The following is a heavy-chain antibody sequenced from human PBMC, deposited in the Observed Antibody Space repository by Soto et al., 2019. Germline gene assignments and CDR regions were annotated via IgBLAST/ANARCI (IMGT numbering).Heavy chain of an antibody. Sequence: GGSLRLSCAASGFTFSSYSMNWVRQAPGKGLEWVSYISSSSSTIYYADSVKGRFTISRDNAKNSLYLQMNSLRDEDTAVYYCARDLAFWVEIGHFDYWGQGTLVTVSS. V-gene: IGHV3-48*02. J-gene: IGHJ4*02. CDR1: GFTFSSYS. CDR2: ISSSSSTI. CDR3: ARDLAFWVEIGHFDY. D-gene: IGHD3-16*01.